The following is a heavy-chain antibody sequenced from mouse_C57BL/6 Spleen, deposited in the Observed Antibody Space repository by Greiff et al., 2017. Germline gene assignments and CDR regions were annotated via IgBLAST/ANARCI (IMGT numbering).Heavy chain of an antibody. Sequence: EVKLQQSGPELVKPGASVKISCKASGYTFTDYYMNWVKQSHGKSLEWIGDINPNNGGTSYNQKFKGKATLTVDKSSSTAYMELRSLTSEDSAVYYCARGSSFTWFAYWGQGTLVTVSA. D-gene: IGHD1-1*01. V-gene: IGHV1-26*01. J-gene: IGHJ3*01. CDR3: ARGSSFTWFAY. CDR1: GYTFTDYY. CDR2: INPNNGGT.